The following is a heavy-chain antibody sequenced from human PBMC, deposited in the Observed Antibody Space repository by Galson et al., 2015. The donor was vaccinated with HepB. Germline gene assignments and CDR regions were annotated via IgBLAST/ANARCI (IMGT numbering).Heavy chain of an antibody. CDR3: ARPFCSGDNCWGGTYGFDS. Sequence: QSGAEVKKPGESLKISCKGSGYNFTNYWIGWVRQMPGKGLEWMGIIYPSDSDSRYSPSFQGQVTFSADKSINTAYVQWNSLKASDTAMYYCARPFCSGDNCWGGTYGFDSWGQGTLVTVSS. CDR2: IYPSDSDS. V-gene: IGHV5-51*03. CDR1: GYNFTNYW. D-gene: IGHD2-21*02. J-gene: IGHJ5*01.